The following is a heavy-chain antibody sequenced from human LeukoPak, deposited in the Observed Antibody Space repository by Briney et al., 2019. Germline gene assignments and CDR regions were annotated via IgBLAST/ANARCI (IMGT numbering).Heavy chain of an antibody. CDR1: GYIFTNYY. D-gene: IGHD3-3*01. Sequence: ASVKVSCEASGYIFTNYYLHWVRQAPGQGLEWMGWISAYNGNTNYAQKLQGRVTMTTDTSTSTAYMELRSLRSDDTAVYYCARDPRITIFGVVTNWFDPWGQGTLVTVSS. CDR3: ARDPRITIFGVVTNWFDP. J-gene: IGHJ5*02. CDR2: ISAYNGNT. V-gene: IGHV1-18*04.